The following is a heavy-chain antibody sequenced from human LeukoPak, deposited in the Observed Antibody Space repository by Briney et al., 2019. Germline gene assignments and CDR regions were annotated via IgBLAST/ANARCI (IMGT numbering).Heavy chain of an antibody. V-gene: IGHV3-7*01. CDR3: ARVIGDARVGINYYYYYYMDV. CDR2: IKQDGSEK. Sequence: GSLRLSCAASGFTFSSYWMSWVRQAPGKGLEWVANIKQDGSEKYYVDSVKGRFTISRDNAKNSLYLQMNSLRAEDTAVYYCARVIGDARVGINYYYYYYMDVWGKGTTVTVSS. J-gene: IGHJ6*03. CDR1: GFTFSSYW. D-gene: IGHD2-8*01.